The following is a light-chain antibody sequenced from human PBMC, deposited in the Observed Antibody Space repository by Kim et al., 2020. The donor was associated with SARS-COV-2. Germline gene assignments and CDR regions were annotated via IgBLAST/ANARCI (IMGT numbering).Light chain of an antibody. J-gene: IGKJ2*01. V-gene: IGKV1-12*01. CDR2: GAS. Sequence: SVGDRVNITAQARQSITNWLAWYQKTTGKAPKLLIYGASSVQSGVPSRFSGRGSGTDFIFTISNLRPEDFTTYDCKQAHSFPYTFGQGPRLEI. CDR1: QSITNW. CDR3: KQAHSFPYT.